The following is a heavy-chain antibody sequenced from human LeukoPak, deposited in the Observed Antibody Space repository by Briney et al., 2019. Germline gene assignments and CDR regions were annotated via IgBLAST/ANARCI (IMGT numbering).Heavy chain of an antibody. D-gene: IGHD5-24*01. V-gene: IGHV4-59*01. J-gene: IGHJ4*02. CDR3: ARSRDGYNHPFDY. Sequence: SETLSLTCSVSGGSISSYYWSWIRKPPGKALEWIGYIYYSGSTNYNPTIKSRVTISGDTSKNQFSLKLTSVTAADTAVYYCARSRDGYNHPFDYWGQGTLVTVSS. CDR1: GGSISSYY. CDR2: IYYSGST.